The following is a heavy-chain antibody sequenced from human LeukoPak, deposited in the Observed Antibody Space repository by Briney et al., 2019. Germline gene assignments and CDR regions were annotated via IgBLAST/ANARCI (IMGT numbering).Heavy chain of an antibody. V-gene: IGHV3-23*01. Sequence: GGSLRLSCAASGFTFSSYSMNWVRQAPGKGLEWVSAISGSGGSTYYADSVKGRFTISRDNSKNTLYLQMNSLRAEDTAVYYCANYSSGWYDYWGQGTLVTVSS. CDR1: GFTFSSYS. D-gene: IGHD6-19*01. CDR3: ANYSSGWYDY. J-gene: IGHJ4*02. CDR2: ISGSGGST.